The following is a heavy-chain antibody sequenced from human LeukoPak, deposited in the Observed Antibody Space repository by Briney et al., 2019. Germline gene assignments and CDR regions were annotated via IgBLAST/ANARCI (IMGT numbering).Heavy chain of an antibody. Sequence: GGSLRLSCAASGFTFNSYAMTWVRQAPGKGLEWVSGITGSGGSTYYADSVKGRFTISRDNSKNTLYLQMNSLRAEDTAVYYCAKDPFLPPLGKPLLYASGYWGQGTLVTVSS. J-gene: IGHJ4*02. D-gene: IGHD2-2*02. CDR2: ITGSGGST. CDR3: AKDPFLPPLGKPLLYASGY. V-gene: IGHV3-23*01. CDR1: GFTFNSYA.